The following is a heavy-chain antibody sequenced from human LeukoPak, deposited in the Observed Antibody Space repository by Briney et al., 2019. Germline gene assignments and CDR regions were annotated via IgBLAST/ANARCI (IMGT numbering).Heavy chain of an antibody. J-gene: IGHJ4*02. Sequence: PSETLSLTCTVSGGSISSYYWSWIRQPPGKGLEWIGCIHYSGSTNYNPSLKSRVTISVDTSKNQFSLKLSSVTAADTVVYYCARVRDRSSYFYDLDYWGQGTLVTVSS. CDR2: IHYSGST. CDR1: GGSISSYY. CDR3: ARVRDRSSYFYDLDY. V-gene: IGHV4-59*01. D-gene: IGHD3-22*01.